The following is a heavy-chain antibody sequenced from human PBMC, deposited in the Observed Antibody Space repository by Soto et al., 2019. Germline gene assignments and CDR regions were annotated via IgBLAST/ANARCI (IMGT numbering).Heavy chain of an antibody. Sequence: EVQLVESGGGLVQPGGSLRLSCAASGFTFSHYWMYWVRQAPGKGLVCVSRISSDGSYASYADSVKGRFTISRDSAKSTLYLQMNSLRAEDTGVYYCARASDSLEPTAYWGQGTLVTVSS. J-gene: IGHJ4*02. CDR2: ISSDGSYA. CDR3: ARASDSLEPTAY. CDR1: GFTFSHYW. V-gene: IGHV3-74*01. D-gene: IGHD2-21*02.